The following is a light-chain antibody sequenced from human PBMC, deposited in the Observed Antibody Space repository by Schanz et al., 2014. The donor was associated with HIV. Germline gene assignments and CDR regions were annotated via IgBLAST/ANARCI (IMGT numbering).Light chain of an antibody. CDR3: CSYAGSSTWV. CDR2: EVN. J-gene: IGLJ3*02. CDR1: SSAVANYNL. Sequence: QSALTQPASVSGSPGQSITISCTGTSSAVANYNLVSWYQQHPGKAPKLIIFEVNKRPSGLSNRFSGSKSGNTASLTISGLQAEGEADYYCCSYAGSSTWVFGGGTKLTVL. V-gene: IGLV2-23*02.